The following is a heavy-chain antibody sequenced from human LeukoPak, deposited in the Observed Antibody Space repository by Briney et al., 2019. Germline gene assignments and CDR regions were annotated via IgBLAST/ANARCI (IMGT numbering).Heavy chain of an antibody. D-gene: IGHD3-22*01. CDR2: INHSGST. CDR3: AREMSDSSGYYYRDY. J-gene: IGHJ4*02. V-gene: IGHV4-34*01. CDR1: GGSFSGYY. Sequence: PSETLSLTCAVCGGSFSGYYWSWIRQPPGKGLEWIGEINHSGSTNYNPSLKSRVTISVDTSKNQFSLKLSSVTAADTAVYYCAREMSDSSGYYYRDYWGQGTLVTVSS.